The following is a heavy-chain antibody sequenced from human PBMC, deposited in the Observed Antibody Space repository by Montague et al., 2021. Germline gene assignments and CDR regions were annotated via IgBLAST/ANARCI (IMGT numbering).Heavy chain of an antibody. CDR2: MRSSGSP. V-gene: IGHV4-59*02. Sequence: SETLSLTCSVSGGFVNGYDWSWIRQPPGKGLEWIGYMRSSGSPNYNPSFKSRLAISIDRSRNQFSLELSFVTAADTAIYFCERDYWGSIDYWGHGILVTVSS. CDR1: GGFVNGYD. D-gene: IGHD7-27*01. J-gene: IGHJ4*01. CDR3: ERDYWGSIDY.